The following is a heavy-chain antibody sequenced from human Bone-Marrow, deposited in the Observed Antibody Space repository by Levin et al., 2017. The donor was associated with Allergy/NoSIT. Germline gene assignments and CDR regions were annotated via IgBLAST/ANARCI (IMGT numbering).Heavy chain of an antibody. CDR3: ARDEEGEAGNSPDAFDI. V-gene: IGHV3-21*01. CDR1: GFTFSSYS. D-gene: IGHD6-19*01. CDR2: ISSSSSYI. Sequence: PGGSLRLSCAASGFTFSSYSMNWVRQAPGKGLEWVSSISSSSSYIYYADSVKGRFTISRDNAKNSLYLQMNSLRAEDTAVYYCARDEEGEAGNSPDAFDIWGQGTMVTVSS. J-gene: IGHJ3*02.